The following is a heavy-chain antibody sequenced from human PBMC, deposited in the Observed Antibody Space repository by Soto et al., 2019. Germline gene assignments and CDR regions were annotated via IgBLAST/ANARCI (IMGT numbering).Heavy chain of an antibody. D-gene: IGHD1-1*01. CDR1: GGTFSGYT. V-gene: IGHV1-69*08. J-gene: IGHJ5*02. Sequence: QVQLVQSGAEVKKPGSSVKVSCKASGGTFSGYTISWVRQAPGQGLEWMGRIIPVLGRANYAQKFQGRVTISVDKSPTTAYTELSSLRSEDTAIYYCARDVITTALSRRLDPWGQGTLVTVSS. CDR2: IIPVLGRA. CDR3: ARDVITTALSRRLDP.